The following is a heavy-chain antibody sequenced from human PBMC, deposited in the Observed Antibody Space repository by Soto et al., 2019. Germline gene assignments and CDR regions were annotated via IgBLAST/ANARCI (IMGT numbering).Heavy chain of an antibody. D-gene: IGHD2-15*01. CDR1: GFPFGTYW. J-gene: IGHJ1*01. CDR3: AKDWRYCSAASCPLAEYFQH. V-gene: IGHV3-7*03. Sequence: GSLRLSCXASGFPFGTYWMSWVRQAPGRGLEWVANIKQDGSEQYYVDSVRGRFTISRDNGKNSLYLQMNGLRAEDTAVYYCAKDWRYCSAASCPLAEYFQHWGQGTLVTVSS. CDR2: IKQDGSEQ.